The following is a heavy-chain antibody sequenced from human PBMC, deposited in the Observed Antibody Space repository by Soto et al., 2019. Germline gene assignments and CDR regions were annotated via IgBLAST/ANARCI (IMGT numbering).Heavy chain of an antibody. Sequence: PGGSLRLSCAASGFTFSDYYMSWIRQAPGKGLEWVSYISSSSSYTNYADSVKGRFTISRDNAKNSLYLQMNSLRAEDTAVYYCAREDVDTAMNFYYYYRMVVCGQRPTVSVS. D-gene: IGHD5-18*01. CDR1: GFTFSDYY. V-gene: IGHV3-11*06. J-gene: IGHJ6*02. CDR2: ISSSSSYT. CDR3: AREDVDTAMNFYYYYRMVV.